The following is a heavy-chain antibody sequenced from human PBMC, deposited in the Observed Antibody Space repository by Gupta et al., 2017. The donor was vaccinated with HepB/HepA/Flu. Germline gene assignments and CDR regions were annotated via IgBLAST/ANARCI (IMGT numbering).Heavy chain of an antibody. CDR2: INHSGST. J-gene: IGHJ3*02. CDR1: GGSFSGYY. Sequence: QVQLQQWGAGLLKPSETLSLTCAVYGGSFSGYYWSWIRQPPGKGLEWIGEINHSGSTNYNPSLKSRVTISVDTSKNQFSLKLSSVTAADTAVYYCARDPGYCGGDCYLPNDAFDIWGQGTMVTVSS. CDR3: ARDPGYCGGDCYLPNDAFDI. V-gene: IGHV4-34*01. D-gene: IGHD2-21*02.